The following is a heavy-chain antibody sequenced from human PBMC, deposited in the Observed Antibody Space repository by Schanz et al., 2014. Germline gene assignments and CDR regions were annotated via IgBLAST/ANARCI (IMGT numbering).Heavy chain of an antibody. D-gene: IGHD3-9*01. CDR3: AKAADWPVTRFDP. Sequence: EVQLVESGGGLIQPGGSLRLSCAASGFGFSSYSMNWVRQAPGKGLEWVSALSEGGGGTHYADSVRGRFTISSDSSKNTLYLKIDGLRVDDTAVYYCAKAADWPVTRFDPWGQGTLVTVSS. V-gene: IGHV3-23*04. CDR2: LSEGGGGT. J-gene: IGHJ5*02. CDR1: GFGFSSYS.